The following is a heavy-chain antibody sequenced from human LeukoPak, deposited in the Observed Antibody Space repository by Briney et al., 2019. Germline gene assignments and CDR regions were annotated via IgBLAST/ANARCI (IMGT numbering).Heavy chain of an antibody. D-gene: IGHD3-22*01. CDR2: ISYDGSNK. Sequence: GGSLRLSCAASGFTFSSYAMHWVRQAPGKGLEWVSAISYDGSNKYYADSVKGRFTISRDNSKNTLYLQMNSLRAEDTAVYYCASLGGYYYYDSSGPRLDYWGQGTLVPVSS. J-gene: IGHJ4*02. V-gene: IGHV3-30*04. CDR3: ASLGGYYYYDSSGPRLDY. CDR1: GFTFSSYA.